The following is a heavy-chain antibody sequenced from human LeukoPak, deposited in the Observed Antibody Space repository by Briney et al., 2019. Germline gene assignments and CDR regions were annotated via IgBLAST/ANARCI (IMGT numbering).Heavy chain of an antibody. D-gene: IGHD5-24*01. CDR2: IKQDGSEK. CDR3: ERGGMATIAEVDY. J-gene: IGHJ4*02. Sequence: PGGSLRLSCAASGFTFSSYWMSWVRQAPGKGLEWVANIKQDGSEKYYVDSVKGRFTISRDNAKNSLYLQMNSLRAEDTAVYYCERGGMATIAEVDYWGQGTLVTVSS. CDR1: GFTFSSYW. V-gene: IGHV3-7*01.